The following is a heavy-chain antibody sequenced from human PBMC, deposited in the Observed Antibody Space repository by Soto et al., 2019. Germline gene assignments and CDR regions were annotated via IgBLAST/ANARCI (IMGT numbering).Heavy chain of an antibody. CDR3: ARPGYSNYGPGVDV. J-gene: IGHJ6*02. CDR1: GFTFSVYW. D-gene: IGHD4-4*01. Sequence: EVQLVESGGGLVQPRGSLRLSCAASGFTFSVYWMHWVRQAPGKGLVWVSRIDSDGSTTSYADSVKGRFTISRDNAKSTLYLQMNSLRAEDTAVYYCARPGYSNYGPGVDVWGQGTTVTVSS. CDR2: IDSDGSTT. V-gene: IGHV3-74*01.